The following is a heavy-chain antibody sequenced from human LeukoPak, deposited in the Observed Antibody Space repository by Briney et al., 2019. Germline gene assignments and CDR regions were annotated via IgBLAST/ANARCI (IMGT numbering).Heavy chain of an antibody. CDR2: TYYRSKWYN. CDR3: ARDRTVRGVSPHYYYYGMDV. J-gene: IGHJ6*02. CDR1: GDSVSSNSAA. Sequence: SQTLSLTCAISGDSVSSNSAAWNWIRQSPSRGLEWLGRTYYRSKWYNDYAVSVKSRITINPDTSKNQFSLQLNSVTPEDTAVYYCARDRTVRGVSPHYYYYGMDVWGQGTTVTVSS. V-gene: IGHV6-1*01. D-gene: IGHD3-10*01.